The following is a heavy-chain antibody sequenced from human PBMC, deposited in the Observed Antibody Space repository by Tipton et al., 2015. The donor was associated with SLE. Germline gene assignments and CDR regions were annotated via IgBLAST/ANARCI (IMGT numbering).Heavy chain of an antibody. Sequence: GSLRLSCAASGFAFSSYGMHWVRQAPGKGLEWVAFIRYDGSNKYYADSVKGRFTISRDNSKNTLYLQMNSLRAEDTAVYYCAKGDGATPADYWGQGTLVTVSS. CDR1: GFAFSSYG. J-gene: IGHJ4*02. D-gene: IGHD5-12*01. V-gene: IGHV3-30*02. CDR2: IRYDGSNK. CDR3: AKGDGATPADY.